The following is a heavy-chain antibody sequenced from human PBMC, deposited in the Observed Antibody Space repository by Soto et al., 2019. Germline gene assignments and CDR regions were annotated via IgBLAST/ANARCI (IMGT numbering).Heavy chain of an antibody. V-gene: IGHV5-51*01. Sequence: PAATLKISCQGSGSTLTDYWLGWVRQLPGQGLEWMGIIYPGDSDTRYSTSLQGHVTITVDKSTSTAYLQWNTLKASDTAMYYCARHIINFRYYYYARDVWGQGSTVTV. J-gene: IGHJ6*02. CDR1: GSTLTDYW. CDR3: ARHIINFRYYYYARDV. CDR2: IYPGDSDT.